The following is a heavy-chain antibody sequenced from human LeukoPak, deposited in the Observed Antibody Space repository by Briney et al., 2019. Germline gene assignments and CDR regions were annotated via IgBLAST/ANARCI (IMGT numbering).Heavy chain of an antibody. CDR2: INPSGGST. D-gene: IGHD6-13*01. CDR1: GYTFTSYY. Sequence: ASVKVSCKASGYTFTSYYMHWVRQAPGQGLEWMGIINPSGGSTSYAQKFQGRVTMTRDTSTSTVYMELSSLRSEDTAVYYCARDGLGLAAAGTSWFDPWGQGTLVTVSS. CDR3: ARDGLGLAAAGTSWFDP. J-gene: IGHJ5*02. V-gene: IGHV1-46*01.